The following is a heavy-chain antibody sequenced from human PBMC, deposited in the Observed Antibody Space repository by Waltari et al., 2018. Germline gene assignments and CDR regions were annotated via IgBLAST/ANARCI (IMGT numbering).Heavy chain of an antibody. J-gene: IGHJ3*01. V-gene: IGHV3-23*01. D-gene: IGHD3-3*01. CDR3: TMGLSSYFIFDV. Sequence: EVQLLESGGGLVQPGGSLRLSCAASGFTFSYAMSWVRQTPGKGLAWVSAVTGSGSNTYYEDSVKGRLTISRDNSKNTLYLLMNSLGAEDTAVYFCTMGLSSYFIFDVWGQGSMVTVSS. CDR1: GFTFSYA. CDR2: VTGSGSNT.